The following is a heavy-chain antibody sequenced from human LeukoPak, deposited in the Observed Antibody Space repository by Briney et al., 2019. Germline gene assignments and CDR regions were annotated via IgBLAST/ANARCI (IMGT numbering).Heavy chain of an antibody. J-gene: IGHJ4*02. CDR2: VRYDGSDK. CDR3: AKLIDSGSYLHPFDY. D-gene: IGHD1-26*01. CDR1: GFAFRTYD. Sequence: GGSLRLSCAAFGFAFRTYDTHWVRQAPGKGLEWVAFVRYDGSDKFYADPVNGRFTISRDDSKSTIYLQMNSLRAEDTAVYYCAKLIDSGSYLHPFDYWGQGTLVTVSS. V-gene: IGHV3-30*02.